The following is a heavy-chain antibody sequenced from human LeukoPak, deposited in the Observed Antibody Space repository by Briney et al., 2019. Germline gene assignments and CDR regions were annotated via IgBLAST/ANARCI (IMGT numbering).Heavy chain of an antibody. D-gene: IGHD3-10*01. CDR1: GFTFSVSV. V-gene: IGHV3-64*01. J-gene: IGHJ4*02. CDR2: ISSNGGST. CDR3: ARDLSGGGLDY. Sequence: GSLRLSCAASGFTFSVSVMHWVRQAPGKGLEYVSVISSNGGSTSYANSVKGRFTISRDNSKNTLYLQMGSLRAEDMAVYYCARDLSGGGLDYWGQGTLVTVSS.